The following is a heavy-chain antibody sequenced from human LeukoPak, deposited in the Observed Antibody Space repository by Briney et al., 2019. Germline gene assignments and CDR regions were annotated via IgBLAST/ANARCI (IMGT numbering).Heavy chain of an antibody. CDR1: GYTFTSYY. J-gene: IGHJ5*02. CDR3: ARDYSSGWSTFDP. V-gene: IGHV1-46*01. D-gene: IGHD6-19*01. Sequence: ASVKVSCKASGYTFTSYYMHWVRQAPGQGLEWMGIINPSGGSTSYAQKFQGRVTMTRDTSTSTVYMELSSLRSEDTAVHYCARDYSSGWSTFDPWGQGTLVTVSS. CDR2: INPSGGST.